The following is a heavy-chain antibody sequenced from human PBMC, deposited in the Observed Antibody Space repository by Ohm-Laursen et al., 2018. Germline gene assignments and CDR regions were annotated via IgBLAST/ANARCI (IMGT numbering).Heavy chain of an antibody. CDR2: INHGGST. CDR3: ARGNGSSATGKYFFDY. CDR1: GGSFSGYY. J-gene: IGHJ4*02. Sequence: GTLSLTCVVYGGSFSGYYWSWIRQPPGKGLEWIGEINHGGSTNYSPSLKSRVTISIDTSKNQFSLKVSSVTAADTAVYYCARGNGSSATGKYFFDYWGQGTLVTVSS. V-gene: IGHV4-34*01. D-gene: IGHD6-6*01.